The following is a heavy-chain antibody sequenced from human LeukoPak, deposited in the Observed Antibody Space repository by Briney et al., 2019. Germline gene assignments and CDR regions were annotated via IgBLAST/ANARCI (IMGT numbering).Heavy chain of an antibody. CDR2: ISGSGGST. Sequence: GGSLRLSCAASGFTFSSYGMSWVRQAPGKGLEWVSAISGSGGSTYYADSVKGRFTISRDNSKNTLYLQMSSLRAEDTAVYYCARGLTPVAGTFLPNYWGQGTLVTVSS. CDR1: GFTFSSYG. V-gene: IGHV3-23*01. J-gene: IGHJ4*02. CDR3: ARGLTPVAGTFLPNY. D-gene: IGHD6-19*01.